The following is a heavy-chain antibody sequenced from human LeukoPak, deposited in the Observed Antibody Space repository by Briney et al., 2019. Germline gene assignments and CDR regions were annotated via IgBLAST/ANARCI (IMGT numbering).Heavy chain of an antibody. V-gene: IGHV3-23*01. CDR3: AKDLDIVATITGN. D-gene: IGHD5-12*01. Sequence: GGSLRLSCAASGFTFSTSAMTWVRQAPGKGLEWVSGISASGGSTYYADSVKGRFTISRDNSKNTLYLQMNSLRAEDTAVYYCAKDLDIVATITGNWGQGTLVTVSS. J-gene: IGHJ4*02. CDR1: GFTFSTSA. CDR2: ISASGGST.